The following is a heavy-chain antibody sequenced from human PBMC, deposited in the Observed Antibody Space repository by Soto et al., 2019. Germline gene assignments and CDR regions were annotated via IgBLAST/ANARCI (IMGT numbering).Heavy chain of an antibody. D-gene: IGHD5-12*01. Sequence: QVQVVQSGAEVKKPGASVKVSCKVSGHRLTELSMHWVRQAPGKGLEWMGGFDPEDGETIYAQKFQGRVTMTEDTSTDTAYMELSSLRSEDTAVYYCAAGGTRWLPSPFDYWGQGTLVTVSS. CDR2: FDPEDGET. V-gene: IGHV1-24*01. CDR1: GHRLTELS. J-gene: IGHJ4*02. CDR3: AAGGTRWLPSPFDY.